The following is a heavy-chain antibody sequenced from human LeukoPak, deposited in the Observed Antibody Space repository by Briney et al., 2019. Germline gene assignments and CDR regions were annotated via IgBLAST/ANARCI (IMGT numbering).Heavy chain of an antibody. D-gene: IGHD2-2*01. Sequence: GGSLRLSCAASGFTFSTYWMHWVRQGPGKGLVWVSRINADGSTTTYADSVKGRFTISRDNAKNSLYLQMNSLRAEDTAVYYCAPWICISTSCYLDYWGQGTLVTVSS. V-gene: IGHV3-74*01. CDR2: INADGSTT. J-gene: IGHJ4*02. CDR3: APWICISTSCYLDY. CDR1: GFTFSTYW.